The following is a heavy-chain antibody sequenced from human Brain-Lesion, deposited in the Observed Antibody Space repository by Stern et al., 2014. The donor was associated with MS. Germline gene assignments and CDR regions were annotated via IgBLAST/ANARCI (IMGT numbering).Heavy chain of an antibody. V-gene: IGHV4-39*01. CDR2: IYYSGSI. Sequence: VQLVESGPGLVKPSETLSLTCTVSGGFISRSSYYWAWIRQPPGKGLEWIGSIYYSGSIDYNPSLKNRVTIPVDTSGNHFSLKLPSVTAADTAIYYCARRELDGGFDLRYNWFDPWGQGTLVTVSS. D-gene: IGHD5-12*01. CDR1: GGFISRSSYY. J-gene: IGHJ5*02. CDR3: ARRELDGGFDLRYNWFDP.